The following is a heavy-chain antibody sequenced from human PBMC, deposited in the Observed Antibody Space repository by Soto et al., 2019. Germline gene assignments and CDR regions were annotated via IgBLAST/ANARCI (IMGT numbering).Heavy chain of an antibody. J-gene: IGHJ5*02. CDR3: AREVLTMVRGPLGWFDP. V-gene: IGHV3-53*04. CDR2: IYSGGST. CDR1: GFTVSSNY. Sequence: GGSLRLSCAASGFTVSSNYMSWVRQAPGKGLEWVSVIYSGGSTYYADSVKGRFTISRHNSKNTLYLQMNSLRAEDTAVYYCAREVLTMVRGPLGWFDPWGQGTLVTVSS. D-gene: IGHD3-10*01.